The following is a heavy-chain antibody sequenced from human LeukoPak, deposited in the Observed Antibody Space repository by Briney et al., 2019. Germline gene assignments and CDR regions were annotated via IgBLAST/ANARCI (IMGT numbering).Heavy chain of an antibody. Sequence: GGSLRLSCAASGFTLSSFWMSWVCQAPGKGREWVANIKQDGSEKYYVDSVKGRFTISRDNAKNSLYLQMNSLRAEDTAVYYCARWSSSWYGQIHASDYWGQGTLVTVSS. J-gene: IGHJ4*02. CDR2: IKQDGSEK. V-gene: IGHV3-7*01. CDR3: ARWSSSWYGQIHASDY. CDR1: GFTLSSFW. D-gene: IGHD6-13*01.